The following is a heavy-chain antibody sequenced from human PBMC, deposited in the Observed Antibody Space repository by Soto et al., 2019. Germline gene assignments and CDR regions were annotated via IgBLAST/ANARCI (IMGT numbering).Heavy chain of an antibody. Sequence: GGSLRLSCAASGFTFSNAWMNWVRQAPGKGLEWVGRIKSKTDGGTTDYAAPVKGRFTISRDDSKNTLYLQMNSLKTEETAVYYCTTEGRKRRIDGVVPAANLPYYYYGMDVWGQGTTVTVSS. J-gene: IGHJ6*02. CDR2: IKSKTDGGTT. CDR3: TTEGRKRRIDGVVPAANLPYYYYGMDV. CDR1: GFTFSNAW. V-gene: IGHV3-15*07. D-gene: IGHD2-2*01.